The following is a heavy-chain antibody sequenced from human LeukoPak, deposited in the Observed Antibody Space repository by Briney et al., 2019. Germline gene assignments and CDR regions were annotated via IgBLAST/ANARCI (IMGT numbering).Heavy chain of an antibody. J-gene: IGHJ4*02. D-gene: IGHD5-18*01. CDR3: ARAERGYSYAY. Sequence: PSETLSLTCTVSGGSISSYYWSWIRQPPGKGLEWIGYIYYSGSTNYNPSLKSRVTISVDTSKSQFSLKLSSVTAADTAVYYCARAERGYSYAYWGQGTLVTVSS. CDR2: IYYSGST. V-gene: IGHV4-59*01. CDR1: GGSISSYY.